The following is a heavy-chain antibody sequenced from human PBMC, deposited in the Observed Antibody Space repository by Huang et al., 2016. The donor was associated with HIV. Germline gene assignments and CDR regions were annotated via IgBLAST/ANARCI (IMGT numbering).Heavy chain of an antibody. CDR2: ISNEGSTK. Sequence: QVQLVESGGGVVQPGTSLRLSCAASGFTFSNYAMNWVRQAPGKGVEWVAGISNEGSTKYYADSVKGRFTISRDNSKNAVYLQRNSLRAEDTAVYYCARSEPSRYYFDYWGQGTLVTVSS. CDR1: GFTFSNYA. V-gene: IGHV3-30-3*01. J-gene: IGHJ4*02. CDR3: ARSEPSRYYFDY.